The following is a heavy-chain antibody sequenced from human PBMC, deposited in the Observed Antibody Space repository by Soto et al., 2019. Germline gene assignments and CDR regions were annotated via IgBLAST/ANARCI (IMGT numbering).Heavy chain of an antibody. CDR1: GFTFSSYS. J-gene: IGHJ4*02. V-gene: IGHV3-21*01. CDR2: ISSSSSYI. D-gene: IGHD3-22*01. CDR3: ARDQYYDRSGPFNPFDY. Sequence: GGSLRLSCAASGFTFSSYSMNWVRQAPGKGLEWVSSISSSSSYIYYADSVKGRFTISRDNAKNSLYLQMNSLRAEDTAVYYCARDQYYDRSGPFNPFDYWGQGTLVTVSS.